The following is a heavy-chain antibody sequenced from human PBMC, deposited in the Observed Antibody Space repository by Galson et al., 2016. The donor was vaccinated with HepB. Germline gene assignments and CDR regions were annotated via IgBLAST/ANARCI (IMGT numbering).Heavy chain of an antibody. CDR2: IYWDGDQ. CDR1: GFSLTSTGVA. J-gene: IGHJ5*02. CDR3: AHSGYTPGHGIYTWHDP. D-gene: IGHD5-18*01. V-gene: IGHV2-5*02. Sequence: PALVKPTQTLTLTCTFSGFSLTSTGVAVAWIRQPPGKALEWLALIYWDGDQRYSPFLRNRLTITKDTSRNQVVLNMADMDPLDTATYFCAHSGYTPGHGIYTWHDPWGQGTLVTVSS.